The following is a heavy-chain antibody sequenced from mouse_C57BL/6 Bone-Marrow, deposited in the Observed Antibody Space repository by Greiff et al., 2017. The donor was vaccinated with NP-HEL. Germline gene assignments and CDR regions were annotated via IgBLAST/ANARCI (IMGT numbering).Heavy chain of an antibody. V-gene: IGHV5-12*01. CDR2: ICTGGGST. CDR1: GFTFSDYY. J-gene: IGHJ4*01. CDR3: AYYDYEIYYAMDY. D-gene: IGHD2-4*01. Sequence: DVLLVQSGAGLVQPGGSLKLSCAASGFTFSDYYMYWVRQTPEQRLEWIAYICTGGGSTYYTDTVKGRFTFSTDNAKNTLYLQMSRLKSEDTAMYYCAYYDYEIYYAMDYWGQGTSVTVAS.